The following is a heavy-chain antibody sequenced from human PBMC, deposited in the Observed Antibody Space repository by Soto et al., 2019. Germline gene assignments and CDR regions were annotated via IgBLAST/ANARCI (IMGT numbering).Heavy chain of an antibody. V-gene: IGHV4-31*03. CDR3: ARTKCSGGSCSSWSLDY. CDR1: GGSITTGGYY. Sequence: PSETLSLTCTVSGGSITTGGYYWSWIRQLPGKGLEWIGHRYYSESTYYNPSLKSRVSISLDTSKNQFSLKLSFVTAADTAMYYCARTKCSGGSCSSWSLDYWGQGPPVTVSS. CDR2: RYYSEST. J-gene: IGHJ4*02. D-gene: IGHD2-15*01.